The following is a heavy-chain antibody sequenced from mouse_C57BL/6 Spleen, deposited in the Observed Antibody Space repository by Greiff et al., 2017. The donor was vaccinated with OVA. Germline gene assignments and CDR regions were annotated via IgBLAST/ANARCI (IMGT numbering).Heavy chain of an antibody. D-gene: IGHD2-4*01. J-gene: IGHJ2*01. Sequence: VQLQQSGAELARPGASVKLSCKASGYTFTSYGISWVKQRTGQGLEWIGEIYPRSGNTYYNEKFKGKATLTADKSSSTAYMELRSLTSEDSAVYFCAREWAYYEYDAYYFDYWGQGTTLTVSS. V-gene: IGHV1-81*01. CDR2: IYPRSGNT. CDR1: GYTFTSYG. CDR3: AREWAYYEYDAYYFDY.